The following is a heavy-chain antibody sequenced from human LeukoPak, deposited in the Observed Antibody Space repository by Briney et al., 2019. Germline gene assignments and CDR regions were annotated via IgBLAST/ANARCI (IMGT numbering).Heavy chain of an antibody. CDR3: ARERYCSGGSCFPPFDY. CDR1: GGSISSYY. CDR2: MYYSGST. J-gene: IGHJ4*02. V-gene: IGHV4-59*12. D-gene: IGHD2-15*01. Sequence: PSETLSLTCTVSGGSISSYYWSWIRQPPGKGLEWIGYMYYSGSTYYNPSLKSRVTIPVYMSKNQFSLKLSSVTAADTAVYYCARERYCSGGSCFPPFDYWGQGTLVTVSS.